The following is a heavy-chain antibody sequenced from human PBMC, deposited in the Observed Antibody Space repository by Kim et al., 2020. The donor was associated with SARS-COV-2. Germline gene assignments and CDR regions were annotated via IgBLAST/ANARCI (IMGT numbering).Heavy chain of an antibody. CDR2: ISAYNGNT. Sequence: ASVKVSCKASGYTFTSYGISWVRQAPGQGLEWMGWISAYNGNTNYAQKLQGRVTMTTDTSTSTAYMELRSLRSDDTAVYYCASEWERRHAFDIWGQGTMVTVSS. CDR1: GYTFTSYG. D-gene: IGHD1-26*01. CDR3: ASEWERRHAFDI. V-gene: IGHV1-18*01. J-gene: IGHJ3*02.